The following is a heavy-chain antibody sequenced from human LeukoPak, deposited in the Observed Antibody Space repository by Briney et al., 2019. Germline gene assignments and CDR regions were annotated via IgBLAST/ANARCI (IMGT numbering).Heavy chain of an antibody. J-gene: IGHJ3*02. V-gene: IGHV3-74*01. CDR1: GFTFSSYW. CDR2: INSDGSST. Sequence: SGGSLRLSCAASGFTFSSYWMHWVRQAPGKGLVWVSRINSDGSSTNYADSVKGRFTISRDNAKNTLYVQMNSLRAEDTAVYYCARVGARLGAFDIWGQGTMVTVSS. D-gene: IGHD6-25*01. CDR3: ARVGARLGAFDI.